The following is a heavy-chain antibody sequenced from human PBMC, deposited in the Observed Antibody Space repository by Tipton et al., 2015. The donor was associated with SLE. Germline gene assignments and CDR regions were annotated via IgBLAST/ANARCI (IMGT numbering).Heavy chain of an antibody. J-gene: IGHJ4*02. CDR3: AKAPIYYYDSSGYYSDY. CDR1: GFTFSSYA. V-gene: IGHV3-23*01. CDR2: ISGSGGST. Sequence: SLRLSCAASGFTFSSYAMSWVRQAPGKGLEWVSAISGSGGSTYYADSVKGRFTISRDNSKNTLYLQMNSLRAEDTAVYYCAKAPIYYYDSSGYYSDYWGQGTLVTVSS. D-gene: IGHD3-22*01.